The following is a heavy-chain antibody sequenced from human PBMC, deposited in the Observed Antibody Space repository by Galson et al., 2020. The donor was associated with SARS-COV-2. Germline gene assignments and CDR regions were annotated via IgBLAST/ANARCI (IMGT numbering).Heavy chain of an antibody. J-gene: IGHJ4*02. CDR2: MPWMVGRT. Sequence: GRSLRLSCPPSGFTLLKYTMHWVSQAPRRGLGWVSLMPWMVGRTYYADSVKDRLTISRDNNKHSLYLQMTSLRTEDTALYYCARSASPAGIGFVRPFFDHWGQGTLVPVSS. CDR1: GFTLLKYT. CDR3: ARSASPAGIGFVRPFFDH. V-gene: IGHV3-43*01. D-gene: IGHD2-2*01.